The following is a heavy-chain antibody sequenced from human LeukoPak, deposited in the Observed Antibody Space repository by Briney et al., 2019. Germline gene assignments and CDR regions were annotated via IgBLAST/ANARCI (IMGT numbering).Heavy chain of an antibody. Sequence: GGSLRLSCAASGFTFSSYAMSWVRQAPGKGLEWVSAISGSGGSTYYADSVKGRFTISRENSKNTLYLQMNSLRAEDTAVYYCAKDDGPIAVAFLGDYWGQGTLVTVSS. CDR2: ISGSGGST. J-gene: IGHJ4*02. CDR1: GFTFSSYA. V-gene: IGHV3-23*01. CDR3: AKDDGPIAVAFLGDY. D-gene: IGHD6-19*01.